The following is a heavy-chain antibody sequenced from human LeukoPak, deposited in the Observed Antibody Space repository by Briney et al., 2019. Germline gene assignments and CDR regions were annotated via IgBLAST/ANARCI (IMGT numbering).Heavy chain of an antibody. D-gene: IGHD2-15*01. V-gene: IGHV1-69*01. J-gene: IGHJ4*02. Sequence: SVKVSCKASGGSFSNFMINWVRQAPGQGLEWMGGIIPILHTPNYSQKFQGRITISADESTSTAYMELSSLRSEDTAVYYCATPFSREAATGSDYWGQGTLVTVSS. CDR3: ATPFSREAATGSDY. CDR2: IIPILHTP. CDR1: GGSFSNFM.